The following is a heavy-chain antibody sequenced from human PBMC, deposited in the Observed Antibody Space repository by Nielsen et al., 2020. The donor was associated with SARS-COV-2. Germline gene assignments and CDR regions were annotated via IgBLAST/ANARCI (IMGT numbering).Heavy chain of an antibody. CDR1: GYTFTSYY. V-gene: IGHV1-46*01. D-gene: IGHD3-22*01. Sequence: ASVKVSCKASGYTFTSYYMHWVRQAPGQGLEWMGIINPSGSSTSYAQKFQGRVTMTRDTSTSTVYMELSSLRSEDTAVYYCARSLGYYDSSGYSPYLYGMDVWGQGTTVTVSS. CDR3: ARSLGYYDSSGYSPYLYGMDV. CDR2: INPSGSST. J-gene: IGHJ6*02.